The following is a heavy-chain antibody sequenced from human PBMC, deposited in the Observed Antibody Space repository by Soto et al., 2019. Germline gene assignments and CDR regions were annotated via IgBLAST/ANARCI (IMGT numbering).Heavy chain of an antibody. Sequence: GGSLRLSCAASGFIFSRYAMSWVRQAPGKGLEWVSRISGSDGSTYYADSVKGRLTISRDNSKNTLYLQMNSLRAEDTAIYYCAKDRLGSGYDFRPWGQGTLVTSPQ. D-gene: IGHD5-12*01. J-gene: IGHJ5*02. V-gene: IGHV3-23*01. CDR2: ISGSDGST. CDR3: AKDRLGSGYDFRP. CDR1: GFIFSRYA.